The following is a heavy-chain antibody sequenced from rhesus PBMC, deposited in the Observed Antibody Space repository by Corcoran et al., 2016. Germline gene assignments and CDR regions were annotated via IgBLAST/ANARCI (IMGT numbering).Heavy chain of an antibody. CDR1: GYSISSGYY. CDR2: ISGSSGST. Sequence: QVQLQGSGPGLVKPSETLSLTCAVSGYSISSGYYWVWIRQPPGKGLEYIGYISGSSGSTYYNPSLKSRVTISKDTSKNQFSLKLSSVTAADTAVYYCARRPYYYDSGYFYWGQGVLVTVSS. V-gene: IGHV4-99*01. J-gene: IGHJ4*01. CDR3: ARRPYYYDSGYFY. D-gene: IGHD3-28*01.